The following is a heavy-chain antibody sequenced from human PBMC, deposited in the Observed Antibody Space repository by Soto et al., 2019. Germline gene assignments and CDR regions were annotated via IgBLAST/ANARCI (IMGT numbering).Heavy chain of an antibody. D-gene: IGHD3-10*01. V-gene: IGHV4-59*01. CDR1: GGSISSYY. CDR2: IYYSGST. J-gene: IGHJ6*02. Sequence: LSLTCTVSGGSISSYYWSWIRQPPGKGLEWIGYIYYSGSTNYNPSLKSRVTISVDTSKNQFSLKLSSVTAADTAVYYCARDLRGDYYYGMDVWGQGTTVTDSS. CDR3: ARDLRGDYYYGMDV.